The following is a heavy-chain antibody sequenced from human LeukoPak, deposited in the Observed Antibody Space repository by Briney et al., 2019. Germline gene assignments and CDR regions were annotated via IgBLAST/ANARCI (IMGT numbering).Heavy chain of an antibody. Sequence: SETLSLTCTVSGGSLSSYYWSWIRQPAGKGLEWIGRIYTSGSTNYNPSLKSRVTMSVDTSKNQFSLKLSSVTAADTAVYYCARTNDGYSSSGRRERWFDPWGQGTLVTVSS. V-gene: IGHV4-4*07. CDR1: GGSLSSYY. J-gene: IGHJ5*02. D-gene: IGHD6-13*01. CDR3: ARTNDGYSSSGRRERWFDP. CDR2: IYTSGST.